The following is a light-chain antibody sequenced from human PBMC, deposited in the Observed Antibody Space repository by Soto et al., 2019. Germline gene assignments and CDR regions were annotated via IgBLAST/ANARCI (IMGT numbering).Light chain of an antibody. Sequence: EIVMTQSPATLSVSPGERATLSCRASQSLSGKLAWYQQKPGQAPRLLIYGASTRATGIPARFSGSGSGTEFTLTISSLQSEDFAVYYCQQYNKWPPITFGQGTRLEIK. J-gene: IGKJ5*01. CDR2: GAS. CDR3: QQYNKWPPIT. V-gene: IGKV3-15*01. CDR1: QSLSGK.